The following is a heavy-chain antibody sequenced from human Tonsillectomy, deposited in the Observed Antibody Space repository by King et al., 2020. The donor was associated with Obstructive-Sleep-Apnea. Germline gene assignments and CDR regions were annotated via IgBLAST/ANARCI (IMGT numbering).Heavy chain of an antibody. Sequence: VQLVESGGGLVKPGGSLRLSCAASGFTFRSYNMNWVRQAPGKGLEWVSSISSSSSYIFYSDSMRGRFTISRDNAKNSLYLEMNSLRAEDTAVYYCARGGGYDPFDYWGPGTLVTVSS. CDR1: GFTFRSYN. J-gene: IGHJ4*02. V-gene: IGHV3-21*06. CDR2: ISSSSSYI. D-gene: IGHD3-22*01. CDR3: ARGGGYDPFDY.